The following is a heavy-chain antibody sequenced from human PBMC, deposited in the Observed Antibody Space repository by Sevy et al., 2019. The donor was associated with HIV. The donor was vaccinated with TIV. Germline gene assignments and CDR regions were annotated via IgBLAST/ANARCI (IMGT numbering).Heavy chain of an antibody. J-gene: IGHJ4*02. CDR2: IWYDGTIK. CDR1: GFTFSSYV. Sequence: GGSLRLSWAASGFTFSSYVMHWVRQAPGKGLEWVALIWYDGTIKYYADSVKGRFTISRDNSKATLFLQMNSLTPEDTAVYYCARGGGYCGGDCYSIDYWGQGALVTVSS. CDR3: ARGGGYCGGDCYSIDY. D-gene: IGHD2-21*02. V-gene: IGHV3-33*08.